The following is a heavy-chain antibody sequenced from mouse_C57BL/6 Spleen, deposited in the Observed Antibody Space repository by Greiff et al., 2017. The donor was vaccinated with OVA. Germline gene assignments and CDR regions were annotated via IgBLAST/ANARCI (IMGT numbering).Heavy chain of an antibody. CDR2: IDPSDSET. D-gene: IGHD2-5*01. CDR3: ARSGSNYVGFAY. CDR1: GYTFTSYW. Sequence: VQLQQPGAELVRPGSSVKLSCKASGYTFTSYWMHWVKQRPIQGLEWIGNIDPSDSETHYNQKFKDKATLTVDKSSSTAYMQLSSLTSEDSAVYYCARSGSNYVGFAYWGQGTLVTVSA. J-gene: IGHJ3*01. V-gene: IGHV1-52*01.